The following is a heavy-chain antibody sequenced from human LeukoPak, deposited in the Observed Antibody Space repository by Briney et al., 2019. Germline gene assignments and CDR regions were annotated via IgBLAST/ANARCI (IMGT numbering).Heavy chain of an antibody. CDR2: IYYSGST. D-gene: IGHD3-10*01. V-gene: IGHV4-39*02. Sequence: KSSETLSLTCTVSGGSISTNNYYWGWIRQPPGKGLEWIGCIYYSGSTYYSPSLKSRVTLSVDTSKHQFSLKLSSVTAADTAVYYCARERLDYYGSGSSYYYGMDVWGQGTRVTVSS. CDR1: GGSISTNNYY. J-gene: IGHJ6*02. CDR3: ARERLDYYGSGSSYYYGMDV.